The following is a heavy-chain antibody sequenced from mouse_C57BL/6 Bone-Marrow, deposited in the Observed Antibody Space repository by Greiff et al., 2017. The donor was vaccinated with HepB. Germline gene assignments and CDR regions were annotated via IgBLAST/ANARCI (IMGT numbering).Heavy chain of an antibody. Sequence: VQLKESGAELARPGASVKLSCKASGYTFTSYGISWVKQRTGQGLEWIGEIYPRSGNTYYNEKFKGKATLTADKSSSTAYMELRSLTSEDSAVYFCARYYYGSSQGWYFDVWGTGTTVTVSS. CDR1: GYTFTSYG. V-gene: IGHV1-81*01. CDR2: IYPRSGNT. J-gene: IGHJ1*03. CDR3: ARYYYGSSQGWYFDV. D-gene: IGHD1-1*01.